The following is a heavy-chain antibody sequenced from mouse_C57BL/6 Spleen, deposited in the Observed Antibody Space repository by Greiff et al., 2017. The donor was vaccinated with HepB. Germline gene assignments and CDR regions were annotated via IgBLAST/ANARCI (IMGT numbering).Heavy chain of an antibody. Sequence: EVMLVESVAELVRPGASVKLSCTASGFNIKNTYMHWVKQRPEQGLEWIGRIDPANGNTKYAPKFQGKATITADTSSNTAYLQLSSLTSEDTAIYYCARIYYYGSSYPLDAMDYWGQGTSVTVSS. J-gene: IGHJ4*01. CDR3: ARIYYYGSSYPLDAMDY. D-gene: IGHD1-1*01. V-gene: IGHV14-3*01. CDR2: IDPANGNT. CDR1: GFNIKNTY.